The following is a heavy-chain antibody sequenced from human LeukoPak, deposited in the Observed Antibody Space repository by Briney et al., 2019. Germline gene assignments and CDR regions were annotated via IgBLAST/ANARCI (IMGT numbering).Heavy chain of an antibody. J-gene: IGHJ2*01. CDR3: AKNRDRGVPTYYYDSSGSSHFDL. Sequence: GGSLRLSCAASGFTFSSYGMHWVRQAPGKGLEWVAVISYDGSNKYYADSVKGRFTISRDNSKNTLYLQMNSLRAEDTAVYYCAKNRDRGVPTYYYDSSGSSHFDLWGRGTLVTVSS. CDR1: GFTFSSYG. CDR2: ISYDGSNK. D-gene: IGHD3-22*01. V-gene: IGHV3-30*18.